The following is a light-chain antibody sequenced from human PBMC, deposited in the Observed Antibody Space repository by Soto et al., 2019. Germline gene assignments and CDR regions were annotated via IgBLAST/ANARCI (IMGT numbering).Light chain of an antibody. CDR2: DAS. Sequence: EIVLTQSPGTLSLSPADRATLSCRASETVTGKYLAWYQQKVGQAPRLLIYDASNRATGIPARFSGSGSGTDFTLTISRLEPEDFAVYYCQQYGSLLRTFGQGTKVDIK. CDR1: ETVTGKY. V-gene: IGKV3-20*01. CDR3: QQYGSLLRT. J-gene: IGKJ1*01.